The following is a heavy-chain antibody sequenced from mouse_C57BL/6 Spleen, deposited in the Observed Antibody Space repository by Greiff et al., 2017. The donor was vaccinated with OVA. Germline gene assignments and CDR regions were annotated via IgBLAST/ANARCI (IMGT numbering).Heavy chain of an antibody. J-gene: IGHJ4*01. CDR1: GYTFTGYW. CDR3: AADLYYGNYGGIYYAMDY. CDR2: ILPGSGST. V-gene: IGHV1-9*01. Sequence: QVQLKQSGAELMKPGASVKLSCKATGYTFTGYWIEWVKQRPGHGLEWIGEILPGSGSTNYNEKFKGKATFTADTSSNTAYMQLSSLTTEDSAIYYCAADLYYGNYGGIYYAMDYWGQGTSVTVSS. D-gene: IGHD2-1*01.